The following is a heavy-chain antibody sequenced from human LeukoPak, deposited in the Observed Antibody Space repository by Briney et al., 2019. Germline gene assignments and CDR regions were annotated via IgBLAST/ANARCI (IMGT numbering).Heavy chain of an antibody. V-gene: IGHV3-74*01. CDR1: GFTFSSHW. J-gene: IGHJ3*02. D-gene: IGHD5-12*01. Sequence: PGGSLRLSCADSGFTFSSHWMHWVRQAPGKGLVWVSRIKYDASSTSYADSVKGRFTISRDNAKNTLYLQMNSLRAEDTAVYYCARMPFLVATTGGAFDIWGQGTMVTVSS. CDR3: ARMPFLVATTGGAFDI. CDR2: IKYDASST.